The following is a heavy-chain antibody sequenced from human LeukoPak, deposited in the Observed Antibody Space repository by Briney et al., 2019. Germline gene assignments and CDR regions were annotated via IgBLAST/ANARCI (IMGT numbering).Heavy chain of an antibody. V-gene: IGHV3-23*01. Sequence: GGSLRLSCAASGFTVSSNYMSWVRQAPGKGLEWVSAISGSGGSTYYADSVKGRFTISRDNSKNTLYLQMNSLRAEDTAVYYCAKEGGSNYYYYMDVWGKGTTVTVSS. CDR2: ISGSGGST. J-gene: IGHJ6*03. CDR1: GFTVSSNY. CDR3: AKEGGSNYYYYMDV. D-gene: IGHD1-26*01.